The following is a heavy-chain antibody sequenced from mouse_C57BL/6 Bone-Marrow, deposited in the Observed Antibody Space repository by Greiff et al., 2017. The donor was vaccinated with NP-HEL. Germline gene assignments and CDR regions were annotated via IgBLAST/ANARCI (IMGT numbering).Heavy chain of an antibody. V-gene: IGHV8-12*01. CDR2: IYWDDDK. J-gene: IGHJ4*01. CDR1: GFSLSTSGMG. CDR3: ARLNYYGSSSYAMDY. Sequence: QVTLKESGPGILQSSQTLSLTCSFSGFSLSTSGMGVSWIRQPSGKGLEWLAHIYWDDDKRYNPSLKSRLTISKDTSRNQVFLKITSVDTADTATYYCARLNYYGSSSYAMDYWGQGTSVTVSS. D-gene: IGHD1-1*01.